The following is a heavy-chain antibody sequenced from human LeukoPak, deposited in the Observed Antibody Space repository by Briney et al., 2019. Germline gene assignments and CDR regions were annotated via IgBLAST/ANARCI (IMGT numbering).Heavy chain of an antibody. J-gene: IGHJ4*02. CDR3: AFSIGGDYYFDY. CDR1: GGSFSGYY. V-gene: IGHV4-34*01. CDR2: INHSGST. Sequence: TSETLSLTCAVYGGSFSGYYWSWIRQPPGKGLEWIGEINHSGSTNYNPSLKSRVTISVDTSKNQFSLKLSSVTAADTVVYYCAFSIGGDYYFDYWGQGTLVTVSS. D-gene: IGHD4-17*01.